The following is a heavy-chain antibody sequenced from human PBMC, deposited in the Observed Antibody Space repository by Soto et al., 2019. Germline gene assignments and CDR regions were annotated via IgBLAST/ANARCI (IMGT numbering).Heavy chain of an antibody. Sequence: ASVKVSCKTSGYTFTSYGISWVRQAPGQGLEWMGWITTDKGKTTYAQKFQGRVTMTTDTSTSTAYMEMRSLRSDDTAVYYCANRSHAFDYWGQGTLVIVSS. CDR3: ANRSHAFDY. CDR2: ITTDKGKT. J-gene: IGHJ4*02. CDR1: GYTFTSYG. V-gene: IGHV1-18*01.